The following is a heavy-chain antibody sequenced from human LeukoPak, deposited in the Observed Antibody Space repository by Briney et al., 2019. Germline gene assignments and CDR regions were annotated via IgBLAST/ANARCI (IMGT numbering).Heavy chain of an antibody. V-gene: IGHV4-34*01. CDR3: ASVYDSSGYSLFDY. CDR2: INHSGSA. Sequence: SETLSLTCAVYGGSFSGYYWSWIRQPPGKGLEWIGEINHSGSANYNPSLKSRVTLSVDTSKNQFSLKLSSVTAADTAVYYCASVYDSSGYSLFDYWGQGTLVTVSS. J-gene: IGHJ4*02. D-gene: IGHD3-22*01. CDR1: GGSFSGYY.